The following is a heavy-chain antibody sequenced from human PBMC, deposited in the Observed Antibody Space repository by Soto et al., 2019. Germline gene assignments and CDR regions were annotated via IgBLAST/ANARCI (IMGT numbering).Heavy chain of an antibody. CDR2: IKQDGSEI. Sequence: GESLKISCAASGFTFSSYWMSWVRQAPGKGLEWVANIKQDGSEIYYLQSVRGRFAISRDSAGNALQLAMNYLSAEDTATYFCARDIGFDYVNWGQGTLVTVSS. D-gene: IGHD3-16*01. V-gene: IGHV3-7*01. CDR1: GFTFSSYW. CDR3: ARDIGFDYVN. J-gene: IGHJ4*02.